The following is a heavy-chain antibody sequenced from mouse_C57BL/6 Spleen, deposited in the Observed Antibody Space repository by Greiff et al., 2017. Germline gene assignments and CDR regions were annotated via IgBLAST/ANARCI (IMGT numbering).Heavy chain of an antibody. V-gene: IGHV3-8*01. Sequence: EVKLLESGPGLVKPSQTLSLTCSATGYSFTSYYWNWIRKFPGNKLEYMGYISYSGSTYYNPSLQSGVSITRDTSKDHYYLQLNSVTTGDTATYYCARGFVRPWYFDDWGPGTTVTVSS. CDR2: ISYSGST. CDR1: GYSFTSYY. CDR3: ARGFVRPWYFDD. D-gene: IGHD2-14*01. J-gene: IGHJ1*01.